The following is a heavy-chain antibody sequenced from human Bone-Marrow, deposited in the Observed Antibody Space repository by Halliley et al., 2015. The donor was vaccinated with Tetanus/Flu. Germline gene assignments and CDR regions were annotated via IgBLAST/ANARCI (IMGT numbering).Heavy chain of an antibody. J-gene: IGHJ6*02. CDR1: GDSISDSSYY. CDR2: IYYSGRT. Sequence: LRLSCTVSGDSISDSSYYWGWIRQPPGKGLEWIAYIYYSGRTYYNPSVKSRLTISLDTSKNQFSLKVTSLTAADTATYYCARHFYDFDRFMDVWGQGTTVTVSS. CDR3: ARHFYDFDRFMDV. V-gene: IGHV4-39*01. D-gene: IGHD3-9*01.